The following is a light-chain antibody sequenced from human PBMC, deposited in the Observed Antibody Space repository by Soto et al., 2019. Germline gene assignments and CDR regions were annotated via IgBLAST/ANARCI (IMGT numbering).Light chain of an antibody. CDR1: QTISND. Sequence: EVVMTQSPATVSVSPGEGVTLSCRASQTISNDLARYQQKPGRAPRLLIYGASTRATGVPARFSGGGSGTEFTLTISSLQSEDFAFYYCQQNNKWPPVTFGGGTKVEIK. CDR3: QQNNKWPPVT. CDR2: GAS. J-gene: IGKJ4*01. V-gene: IGKV3-15*01.